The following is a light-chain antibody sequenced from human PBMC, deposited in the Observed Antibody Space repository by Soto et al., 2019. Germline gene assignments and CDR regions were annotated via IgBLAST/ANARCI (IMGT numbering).Light chain of an antibody. CDR3: QSYDISLRAYV. CDR1: SSNIGADYD. Sequence: QSVLTQPPSVSGAPGQRVTISCTGSSSNIGADYDVHWYLQLPGTAPKLLIFGNINRPSGVPDRFSGSKSGTSASLAITGLQAADEADYYCQSYDISLRAYVXGTGTRSPS. V-gene: IGLV1-40*01. CDR2: GNI. J-gene: IGLJ1*01.